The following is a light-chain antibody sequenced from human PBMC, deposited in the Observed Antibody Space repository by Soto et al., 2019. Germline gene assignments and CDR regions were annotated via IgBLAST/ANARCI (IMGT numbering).Light chain of an antibody. CDR1: QSVSDW. Sequence: SQMPQSPSTLSASVGDRAPITFSSSQSVSDWLAWYQQKPGNPPHLLIYDTSRLESAVPSRFSGSGSGTEFTLIISGLQPDDSATYYCQQYTNTNNPWMCGQGPKVDIK. V-gene: IGKV1-5*01. CDR3: QQYTNTNNPWM. J-gene: IGKJ1*01. CDR2: DTS.